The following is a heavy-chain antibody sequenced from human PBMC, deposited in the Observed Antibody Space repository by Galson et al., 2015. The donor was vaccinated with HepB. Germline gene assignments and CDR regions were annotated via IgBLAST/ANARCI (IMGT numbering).Heavy chain of an antibody. Sequence: SETLSLTCAVYGGSFSGYYWSWIRQPPGKGLEWIGEINHSGSTNYNPSLKSRVTISVDTSKNQFSLKLSSVTAADTAVYYCARETYYYGSGSYEYWYFDLWGRGTLVTVSS. CDR3: ARETYYYGSGSYEYWYFDL. CDR1: GGSFSGYY. D-gene: IGHD3-10*01. CDR2: INHSGST. J-gene: IGHJ2*01. V-gene: IGHV4-34*01.